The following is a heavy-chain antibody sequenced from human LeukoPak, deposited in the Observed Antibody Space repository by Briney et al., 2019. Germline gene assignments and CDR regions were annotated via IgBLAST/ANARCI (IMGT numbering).Heavy chain of an antibody. V-gene: IGHV4-39*07. CDR2: IYYSGTT. J-gene: IGHJ4*02. CDR1: GGSISSSSYY. CDR3: ARGPGGSALFN. D-gene: IGHD4-23*01. Sequence: PSETLSLTCTVSGGSISSSSYYWAWIRQPPGKGLEWVGSIYYSGTTYYNPSLKSRVTISVDTSKNQFSLKLTSVTAADTAVYYCARGPGGSALFNSGQGTLVTVSS.